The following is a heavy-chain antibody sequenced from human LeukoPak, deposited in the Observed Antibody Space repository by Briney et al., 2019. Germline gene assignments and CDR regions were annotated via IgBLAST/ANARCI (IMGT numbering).Heavy chain of an antibody. CDR3: ARDHNGMDV. J-gene: IGHJ6*02. Sequence: GVSLRRSCAASGFTFSSYDMHWDRQATGKGLEWVSAIGTAGAPYYQGFVKGLFTISSTNAKNSLYLQMNSLRAGDTAVYYCARDHNGMDVWGQGTTVTVSS. CDR2: IGTAGAP. V-gene: IGHV3-13*05. CDR1: GFTFSSYD.